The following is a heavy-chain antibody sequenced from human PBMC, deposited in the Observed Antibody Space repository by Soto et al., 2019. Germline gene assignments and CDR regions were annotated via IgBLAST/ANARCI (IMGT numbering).Heavy chain of an antibody. J-gene: IGHJ4*02. V-gene: IGHV1-46*01. CDR3: ATPSGY. Sequence: QVQLVQSGAEVKKPGASVRVSCKASGYTFTSDYMHWVRQAPGQGLEWMGLINPSAGSTSYAQNFQGRVTLTRDTSTSTVFMDLSSLRFEDTAIYYCATPSGYWGQGTLVTVSS. CDR2: INPSAGST. D-gene: IGHD3-10*01. CDR1: GYTFTSDY.